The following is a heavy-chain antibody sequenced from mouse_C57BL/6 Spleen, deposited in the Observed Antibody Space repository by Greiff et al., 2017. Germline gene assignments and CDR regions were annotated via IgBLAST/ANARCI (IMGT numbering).Heavy chain of an antibody. CDR2: IYPGSGNT. CDR3: ARGDYGSSWFAY. J-gene: IGHJ3*01. CDR1: GYTFTDYY. V-gene: IGHV1-76*01. D-gene: IGHD1-1*01. Sequence: VQLVESGAELVRPGASVKLSCKASGYTFTDYYINWVKQRPGQGLEWIARIYPGSGNTYYTEKFKGKATLTAEKASSTAYMQLSSLTSEDSAVYFCARGDYGSSWFAYWGQGTLVTVSA.